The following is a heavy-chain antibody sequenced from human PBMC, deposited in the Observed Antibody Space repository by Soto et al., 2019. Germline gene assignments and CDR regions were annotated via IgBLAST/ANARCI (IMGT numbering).Heavy chain of an antibody. V-gene: IGHV1-46*01. CDR1: GYSFTTYY. D-gene: IGHD2-2*03. CDR3: ARELDIVLVPAATYYYGMDV. Sequence: ASVKVSCKASGYSFTTYYMHWVRQAPGQGLEWMGIIDPSSGSASYAQRFQVSVTMTRDTPTSTFYMELSSLRAEDTAVYYCARELDIVLVPAATYYYGMDVWGQGTTVTVSS. J-gene: IGHJ6*02. CDR2: IDPSSGSA.